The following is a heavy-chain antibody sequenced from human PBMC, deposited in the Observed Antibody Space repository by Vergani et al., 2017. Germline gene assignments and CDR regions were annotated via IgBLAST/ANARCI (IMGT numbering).Heavy chain of an antibody. J-gene: IGHJ5*02. D-gene: IGHD6-13*01. CDR1: GYTFTGYY. V-gene: IGHV1-2*02. CDR3: ARTRWQQPQNWFDP. Sequence: QVQLVQSGAEVKKPGASVKVSCKASGYTFTGYYMHWVRQAPGQGLEWMGWINPNSGGTNYAQKFQGRVTMTRDTSSSPASMELSRLRSDDTAVYYCARTRWQQPQNWFDPWGQGTLVTVSS. CDR2: INPNSGGT.